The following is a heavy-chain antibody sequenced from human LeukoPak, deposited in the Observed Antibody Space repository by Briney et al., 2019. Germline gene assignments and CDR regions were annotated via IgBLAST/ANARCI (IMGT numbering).Heavy chain of an antibody. Sequence: SETLSLTCAVYGGSFSGYYWSWIRQTPGKGLEWIGEINHSGSTNYNPSLKSRVTISVDTSKNQFSLKLSSVTAADTAVYYCARGKKTAFDIWGQGTMVTVSS. CDR3: ARGKKTAFDI. CDR1: GGSFSGYY. J-gene: IGHJ3*02. CDR2: INHSGST. V-gene: IGHV4-34*01.